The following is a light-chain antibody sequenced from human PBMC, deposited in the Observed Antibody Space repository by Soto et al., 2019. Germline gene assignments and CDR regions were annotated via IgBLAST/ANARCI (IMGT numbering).Light chain of an antibody. CDR1: QGIGKR. J-gene: IGKJ1*01. CDR3: LQDPTYPRT. Sequence: AIQMTQSPSSLSASVGDRVTITCRASQGIGKRLGWYQQKAGTAPKLLIYAASTLQSGVPSRFSGGGSGTDFTLPISCLQAEDFATYYCLQDPTYPRTFGQTTRVEI. V-gene: IGKV1-6*01. CDR2: AAS.